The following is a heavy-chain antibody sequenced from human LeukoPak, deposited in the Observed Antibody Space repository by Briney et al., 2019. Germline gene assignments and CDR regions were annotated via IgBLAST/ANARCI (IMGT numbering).Heavy chain of an antibody. V-gene: IGHV3-66*01. D-gene: IGHD5-18*01. J-gene: IGHJ4*02. CDR1: GFTFSSYA. CDR2: IYSGGST. Sequence: PGGSLRLSCAASGFTFSSYAMSWVRQAPGKGLEWVSVIYSGGSTYYADSVKGRFTISRDNSKNTLYLQMNTLRAEDTAVYYCARGGYRYGYDYWGQGTLVTVSS. CDR3: ARGGYRYGYDY.